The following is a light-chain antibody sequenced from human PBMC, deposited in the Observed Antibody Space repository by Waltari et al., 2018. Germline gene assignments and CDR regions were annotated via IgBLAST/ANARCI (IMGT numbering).Light chain of an antibody. CDR2: QDS. CDR3: QAWDSSTVV. Sequence: SYELTQPPSVSVLPGQTASITCSGDKLGDKNVCWYQQKPGQSPVLVMFQDSKRPSGIPERFSGSNSGSTATLTISGTQAMDEADYYCQAWDSSTVVFGTGTKVTVL. CDR1: KLGDKN. J-gene: IGLJ1*01. V-gene: IGLV3-1*01.